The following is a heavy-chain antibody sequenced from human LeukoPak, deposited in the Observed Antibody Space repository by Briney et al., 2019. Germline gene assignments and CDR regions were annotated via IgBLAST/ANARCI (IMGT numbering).Heavy chain of an antibody. CDR2: IWYDGSNK. J-gene: IGHJ4*02. Sequence: QAGGSLRLSCAASGFTFSSYGMHWVRQAPGKGLEWVAVIWYDGSNKYYADSVKGRFTTSRDNSKNTLDLQMNSLRAEDTAVYYCARDRSYDFWSGYSTPDYWGQGTLVTVSS. CDR3: ARDRSYDFWSGYSTPDY. D-gene: IGHD3-3*01. V-gene: IGHV3-33*01. CDR1: GFTFSSYG.